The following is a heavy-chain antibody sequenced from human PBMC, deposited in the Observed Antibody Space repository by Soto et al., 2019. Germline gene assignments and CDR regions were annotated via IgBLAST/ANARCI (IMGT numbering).Heavy chain of an antibody. CDR2: FDPEDGET. J-gene: IGHJ5*02. CDR1: GYTLTELS. V-gene: IGHV1-24*01. CDR3: ATDRRIVGATTWGWGWFDP. Sequence: QVQLVQSGAEVKKPGASVKVSCKVSGYTLTELSMHWVRQAPGKGLEWMGGFDPEDGETIYAQMFQGRVTMTEDTSTDTAYMELSSLRSEDTAVYYCATDRRIVGATTWGWGWFDPWGQGTLVTVSS. D-gene: IGHD1-26*01.